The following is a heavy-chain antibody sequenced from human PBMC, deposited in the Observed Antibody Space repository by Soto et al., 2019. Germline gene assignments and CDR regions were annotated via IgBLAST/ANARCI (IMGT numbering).Heavy chain of an antibody. CDR3: ARRKERSGPHYFDY. Sequence: ASVKVSCKASGYTFTTYDISWVRQATGQGLEWMGWMNPYSGNTGYAQKFQGRVTVTRNTSISTVYMELSGLRPDDTAVYYCARRKERSGPHYFDYWGQGSQVTVSS. CDR2: MNPYSGNT. D-gene: IGHD6-25*01. V-gene: IGHV1-8*01. CDR1: GYTFTTYD. J-gene: IGHJ4*02.